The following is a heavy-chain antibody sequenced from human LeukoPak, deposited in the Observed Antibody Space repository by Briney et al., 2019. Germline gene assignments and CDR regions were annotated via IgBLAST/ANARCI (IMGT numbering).Heavy chain of an antibody. CDR3: AKDKASEQWLVRDAFDI. Sequence: ASVKVSCKASGYTFTTYDINWVRQATGQGLEWMGWMNPNNGNTGYAQKFQGRVTIIRNTSITTAYMELSSLRSEDTALYYCAKDKASEQWLVRDAFDIWGQGTMVTVSS. CDR2: MNPNNGNT. CDR1: GYTFTTYD. D-gene: IGHD6-19*01. J-gene: IGHJ3*02. V-gene: IGHV1-8*03.